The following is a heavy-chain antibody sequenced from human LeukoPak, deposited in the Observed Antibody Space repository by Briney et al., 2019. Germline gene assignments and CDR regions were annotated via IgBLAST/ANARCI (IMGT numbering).Heavy chain of an antibody. CDR3: ARELRVIEPAGFDP. D-gene: IGHD2-2*01. V-gene: IGHV4-31*03. CDR2: IYYSGST. J-gene: IGHJ5*02. Sequence: SETLSLTCTVSGVSISSGGYYWSWIRQHPGKGLEWIGYIYYSGSTYYNPSLKSRVTISVDTSKNQFSLKLSSVTAADTAVYYCARELRVIEPAGFDPWGQGTLVTVSS. CDR1: GVSISSGGYY.